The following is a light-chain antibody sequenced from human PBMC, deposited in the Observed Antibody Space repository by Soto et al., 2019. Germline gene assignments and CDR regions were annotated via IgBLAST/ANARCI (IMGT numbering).Light chain of an antibody. CDR1: QSVSSN. Sequence: EIVMTQSPATLSVSPGERATLSCRASQSVSSNLAWYQQKPGQAPRLLIYGASTRATGIPARFSGSGSGTEFTLTISSLQSKDFAVYYCQQYHNRWTFGQGTKVEIK. CDR2: GAS. CDR3: QQYHNRWT. V-gene: IGKV3-15*01. J-gene: IGKJ1*01.